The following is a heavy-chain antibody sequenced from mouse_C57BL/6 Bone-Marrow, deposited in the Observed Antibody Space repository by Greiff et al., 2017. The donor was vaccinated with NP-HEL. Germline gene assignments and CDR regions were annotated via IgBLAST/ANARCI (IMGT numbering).Heavy chain of an antibody. CDR3: ARSPLYYDYLYAMDY. D-gene: IGHD2-4*01. V-gene: IGHV1-66*01. CDR2: IYPGSGNT. CDR1: GYSFTSYY. Sequence: QVQLKESGPELVKPGASVKISCKASGYSFTSYYIHWVKQRPGQGLEWIGWIYPGSGNTKYNEKFKGKATLTADTSSSTAYMQLSSLTSEDSAVYYCARSPLYYDYLYAMDYWGQGTSVTVSS. J-gene: IGHJ4*01.